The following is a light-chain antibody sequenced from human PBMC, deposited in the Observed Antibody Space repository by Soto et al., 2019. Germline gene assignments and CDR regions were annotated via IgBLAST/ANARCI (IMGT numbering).Light chain of an antibody. CDR1: QSVGVN. Sequence: VMTQSPATLSVSPGESATLSCRASQSVGVNLVWYQQRPGQPPSLVIYAASTRTTGVPTRFSGSGSGTEFTLAISSLQSEDFAVYYCQQHTTWPTFGQGTKLEIK. V-gene: IGKV3-15*01. CDR2: AAS. J-gene: IGKJ2*01. CDR3: QQHTTWPT.